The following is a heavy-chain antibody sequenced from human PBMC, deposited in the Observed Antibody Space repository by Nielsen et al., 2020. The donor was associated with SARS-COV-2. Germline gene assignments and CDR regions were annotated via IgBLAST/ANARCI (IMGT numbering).Heavy chain of an antibody. CDR3: ATYYYDSSGNVGLDP. CDR1: GGSISSYY. Sequence: ESLKISCTVSGGSISSYYWSWIRQPPGKGLEWIGEINHSGSTNYNPSLKSRVTISVDTSKNQFSLNLRSVTAADTAVYYCATYYYDSSGNVGLDPWGQGTLVTVSS. CDR2: INHSGST. D-gene: IGHD3-22*01. J-gene: IGHJ5*02. V-gene: IGHV4-59*12.